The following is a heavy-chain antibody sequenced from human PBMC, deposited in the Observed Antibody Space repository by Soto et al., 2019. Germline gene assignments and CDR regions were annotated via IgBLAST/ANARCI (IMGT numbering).Heavy chain of an antibody. J-gene: IGHJ6*02. CDR3: ARGVGATDYYYGMDV. CDR2: INPNSGGT. V-gene: IGHV1-2*04. Sequence: ASVKVSCTASGYTFTGYYMHWVRQAPGQGLEWMGWINPNSGGTNYAQKFQGWVTMTRDTSISTAYMELSRLRSDDTAVYYCARGVGATDYYYGMDVWGQGTTVTVSS. CDR1: GYTFTGYY. D-gene: IGHD1-26*01.